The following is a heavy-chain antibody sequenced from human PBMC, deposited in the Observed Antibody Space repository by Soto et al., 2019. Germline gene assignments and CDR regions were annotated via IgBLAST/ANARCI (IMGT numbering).Heavy chain of an antibody. CDR2: IFPDDSDT. D-gene: IGHD3-3*01. J-gene: IGHJ4*02. CDR3: TRGGVAPRNFDY. Sequence: GESLKISCKASGYSITSYWIAWVRQMPGQGLEWMGIIFPDDSDTRYSPSFQGQVTISADKSISTAYVQWSSLKASDTAMYYCTRGGVAPRNFDYWGPGTLVTVSS. V-gene: IGHV5-51*01. CDR1: GYSITSYW.